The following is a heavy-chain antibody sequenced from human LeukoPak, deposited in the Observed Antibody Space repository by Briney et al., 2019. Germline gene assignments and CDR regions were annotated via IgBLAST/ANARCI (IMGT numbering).Heavy chain of an antibody. CDR1: GGSISSSSYY. Sequence: SETLSLTCTVSGGSISSSSYYWGWIRQPPGKGLEWIGSIYYSGSTYYNPSLKSRVTISVDTSKNQFSLKLSSVTAADTAVYYCARSIVATNEPDTHDYWGQGTLVTVSS. V-gene: IGHV4-39*01. CDR3: ARSIVATNEPDTHDY. CDR2: IYYSGST. D-gene: IGHD5-12*01. J-gene: IGHJ4*02.